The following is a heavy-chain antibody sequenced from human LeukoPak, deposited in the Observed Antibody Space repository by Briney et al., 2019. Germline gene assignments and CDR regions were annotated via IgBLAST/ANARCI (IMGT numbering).Heavy chain of an antibody. D-gene: IGHD2-21*01. CDR3: ARDSPVFGAFDI. CDR1: GGSISSYY. CDR2: IYTSGST. Sequence: PSETLSLTCTVSGGSISSYYWSWLRQPAGKGLEGIGRIYTSGSTNYNPSLKSRVTMSVDTSKNQFSLKLSSVTAADTAVYYCARDSPVFGAFDIWGQGTMVTVSS. V-gene: IGHV4-4*07. J-gene: IGHJ3*02.